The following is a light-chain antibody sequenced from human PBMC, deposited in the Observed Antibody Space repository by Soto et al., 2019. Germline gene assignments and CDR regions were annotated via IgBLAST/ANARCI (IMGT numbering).Light chain of an antibody. CDR2: QAS. Sequence: DVQRTESPSTLSASVGDRVTITCRASQSIRTWLAWYHQKPGKAPRLLMYQASSLESGVPSRFSGSGSGTEFTLTISSLQPDDFATYYCQQSERTFGQGTKVDI. CDR1: QSIRTW. V-gene: IGKV1-5*03. CDR3: QQSERT. J-gene: IGKJ1*01.